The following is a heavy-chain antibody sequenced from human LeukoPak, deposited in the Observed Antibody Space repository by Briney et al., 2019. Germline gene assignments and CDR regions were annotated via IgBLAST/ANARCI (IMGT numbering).Heavy chain of an antibody. CDR1: GFTFSSYS. J-gene: IGHJ4*02. Sequence: GGSLRLSCAASGFTFSSYSMNWVRQAPGKGLEWVSSISSSSSYIYYADSVKGRFTISRDNAKNSLYLQMNSLRAEDTAVYYCAKAVGYSGYQSFDYWGQGTLVTVSS. V-gene: IGHV3-21*01. CDR2: ISSSSSYI. D-gene: IGHD5-12*01. CDR3: AKAVGYSGYQSFDY.